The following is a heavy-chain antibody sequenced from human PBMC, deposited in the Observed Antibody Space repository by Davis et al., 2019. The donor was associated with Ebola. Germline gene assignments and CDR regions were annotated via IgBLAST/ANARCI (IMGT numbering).Heavy chain of an antibody. V-gene: IGHV3-23*01. J-gene: IGHJ4*02. CDR2: ISGSGGST. CDR3: ASTTIVGATGDY. D-gene: IGHD1-26*01. CDR1: GFTFSNFA. Sequence: GGSLRLSCAASGFTFSNFAMNWVRQAPGKGLEWVSGISGSGGSTYYADSVKGRFTISRDNSKNTLYLQMNSLRAEDTAVYYCASTTIVGATGDYWGQGTLVTVSS.